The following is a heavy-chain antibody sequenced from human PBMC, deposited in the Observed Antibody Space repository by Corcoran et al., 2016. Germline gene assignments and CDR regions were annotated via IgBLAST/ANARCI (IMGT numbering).Heavy chain of an antibody. V-gene: IGHV1-8*01. Sequence: QVQLVQSGAEVKKPGASVKVSCKASGYTFTSYDINWVRQATGQGLEWMGWMNPNSGNTGYAQKFQGRVTMTRNTSISTAYMELSSLRSEDTAVYYCARGPSLRFLEWFISQNYYYGMDVWGQGTTVTVSS. CDR2: MNPNSGNT. J-gene: IGHJ6*02. CDR3: ARGPSLRFLEWFISQNYYYGMDV. D-gene: IGHD3-3*01. CDR1: GYTFTSYD.